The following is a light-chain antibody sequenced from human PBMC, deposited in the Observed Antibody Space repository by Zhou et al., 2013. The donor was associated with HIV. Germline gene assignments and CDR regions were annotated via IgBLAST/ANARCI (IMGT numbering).Light chain of an antibody. Sequence: EIVLTQSPATLSLSPGESATLSCRASQTVYNYLAWYQQKPGQAPRLLIYDASNRATGVPARFSGSGSGTDFTLTISRLEPEDFAVYYCQQYGSSPRTFGQGTKLEIK. CDR3: QQYGSSPRT. CDR2: DAS. CDR1: QTVYNY. V-gene: IGKV3-11*01. J-gene: IGKJ2*01.